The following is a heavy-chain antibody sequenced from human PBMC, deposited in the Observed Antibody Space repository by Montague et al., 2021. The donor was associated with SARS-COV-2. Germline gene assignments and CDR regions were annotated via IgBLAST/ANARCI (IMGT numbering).Heavy chain of an antibody. CDR2: IYYSGST. Sequence: SETLSLTCTVSGGSISSSSYYWGWIRQPPGKGLEWIGSIYYSGSTYYNPSLKSRVTISVDTSKNQFSLKLSSVTAADTAVYYCARFPTSYYYDSEAAPATPDAFDNWGQGTLVTVSS. CDR3: ARFPTSYYYDSEAAPATPDAFDN. J-gene: IGHJ3*02. D-gene: IGHD3-22*01. V-gene: IGHV4-39*01. CDR1: GGSISSSSYY.